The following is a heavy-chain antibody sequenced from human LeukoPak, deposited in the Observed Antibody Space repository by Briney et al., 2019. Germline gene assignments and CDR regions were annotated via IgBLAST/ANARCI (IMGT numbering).Heavy chain of an antibody. V-gene: IGHV5-51*01. D-gene: IGHD3-10*01. CDR2: IYPANSET. J-gene: IGHJ2*01. CDR1: GYTFTTYW. Sequence: GESLKISCEGSGYTFTTYWIAWVRQTPGKGLEWVGIIYPANSETKYSPSFQGQVTISADKSIRTAYLQWSSLKASDSAMYYCAISHDSGNFDWYFDIWGRGTLVTVSS. CDR3: AISHDSGNFDWYFDI.